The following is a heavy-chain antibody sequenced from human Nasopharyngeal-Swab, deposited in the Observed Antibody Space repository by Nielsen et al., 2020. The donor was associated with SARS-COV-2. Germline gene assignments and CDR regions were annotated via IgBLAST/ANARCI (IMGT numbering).Heavy chain of an antibody. CDR2: ISSSSSYI. CDR1: GFTFSSYS. D-gene: IGHD3-16*01. J-gene: IGHJ6*02. Sequence: GGSLRLSCAASGFTFSSYSMNWVRQAPGKGLEWVSSISSSSSYIYYADSVKGRFTISRDNAKNSLYLQMNSLRAEDTAVYYCARDHRTPGGDYYYGMDVWGQGTTVTVSS. CDR3: ARDHRTPGGDYYYGMDV. V-gene: IGHV3-21*01.